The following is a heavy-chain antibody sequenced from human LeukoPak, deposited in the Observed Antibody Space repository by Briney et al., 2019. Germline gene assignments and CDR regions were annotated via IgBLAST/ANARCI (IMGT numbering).Heavy chain of an antibody. CDR1: GFIFSSYG. V-gene: IGHV3-33*01. CDR3: ARVQYSGSYGYYYGMDV. CDR2: IWFDGSNE. J-gene: IGHJ6*02. D-gene: IGHD1-26*01. Sequence: GGSLRLSCAASGFIFSSYGMRWVRQAPGKGLEWVAVIWFDGSNEYYAESVKGRFTISRDNSKNTLHLQMNSLRGDDTAVYYCARVQYSGSYGYYYGMDVWGQGTTVTVSS.